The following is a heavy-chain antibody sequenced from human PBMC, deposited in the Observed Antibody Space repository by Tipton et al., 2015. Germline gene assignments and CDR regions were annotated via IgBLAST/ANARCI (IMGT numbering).Heavy chain of an antibody. D-gene: IGHD4-23*01. Sequence: LRLSCTVSSDSINKYYWSWIRQPPGKELQWIGYIQYSGGTNYNPSLESRVSMSVDTSKTQFSLKMSSVTASDTVVYYCARARGRHGGLFDSWGQGILVTVSS. V-gene: IGHV4-59*01. J-gene: IGHJ4*02. CDR1: SDSINKYY. CDR2: IQYSGGT. CDR3: ARARGRHGGLFDS.